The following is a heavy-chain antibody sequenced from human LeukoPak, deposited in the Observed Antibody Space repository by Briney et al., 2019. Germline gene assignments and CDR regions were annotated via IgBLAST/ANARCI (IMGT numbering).Heavy chain of an antibody. CDR2: IYTSGST. J-gene: IGHJ6*03. CDR3: ARDGLIAVAGTPSYYYYYYMDV. D-gene: IGHD6-19*01. Sequence: SENLSLTCTVSGGSISSYYWSWIRQPAGKGLEWIGRIYTSGSTNYNPSLKSRVTMSVDTSKNQFSLKLSSVTAADTAVYYCARDGLIAVAGTPSYYYYYYMDVWGKGTTVTVSS. CDR1: GGSISSYY. V-gene: IGHV4-4*07.